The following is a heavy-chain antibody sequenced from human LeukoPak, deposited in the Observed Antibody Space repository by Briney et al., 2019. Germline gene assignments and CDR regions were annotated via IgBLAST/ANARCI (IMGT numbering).Heavy chain of an antibody. CDR3: ATAYCGGDCYWGGY. CDR2: IYDSGST. V-gene: IGHV4-39*01. J-gene: IGHJ4*02. CDR1: GGSIRSSYYY. D-gene: IGHD2-21*02. Sequence: SETLSLTCTVSGGSIRSSYYYWGWIRQPPGKGLEWIGSIYDSGSTYYNPSLKSRVTISVDTSKNQFSLKLNSVTAADTAVYYCATAYCGGDCYWGGYWGQGTLVTVSS.